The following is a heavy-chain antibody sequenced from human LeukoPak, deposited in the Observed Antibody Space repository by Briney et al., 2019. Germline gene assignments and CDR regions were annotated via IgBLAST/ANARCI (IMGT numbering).Heavy chain of an antibody. D-gene: IGHD1-26*01. CDR3: ARAHVVGATTQFGY. CDR1: GYTFTSYD. J-gene: IGHJ4*02. V-gene: IGHV1-8*03. Sequence: ASVKVPCKASGYTFTSYDINWVRQATGQGLEWMGWMNPNSGNTGYAQKFQGRVTITRNTSISTAYMELSSLRSEDTAVYYCARAHVVGATTQFGYWGQGTLVTVSS. CDR2: MNPNSGNT.